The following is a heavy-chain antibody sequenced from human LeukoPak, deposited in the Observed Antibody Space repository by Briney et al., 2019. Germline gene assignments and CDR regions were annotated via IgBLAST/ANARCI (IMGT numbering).Heavy chain of an antibody. Sequence: GGSLRLSCAASGFTFSSYGMHWVRQAPGKGLEWVAVISYDGSNKYYADSVKGRFTISRDNSKNTLYLQMNSLRAEDTAVYYCARSPSGYYVRYYYYGMDVWGQGTTVTVSS. V-gene: IGHV3-30*03. D-gene: IGHD3-3*01. J-gene: IGHJ6*02. CDR2: ISYDGSNK. CDR1: GFTFSSYG. CDR3: ARSPSGYYVRYYYYGMDV.